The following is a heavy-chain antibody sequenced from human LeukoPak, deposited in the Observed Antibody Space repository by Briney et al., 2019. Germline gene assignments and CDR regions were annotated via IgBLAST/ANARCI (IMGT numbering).Heavy chain of an antibody. Sequence: SVKVSCKASGGTFSSYAISWVRQAPGQGLKWMGRIIPILGIANYAQKFQGRVTITADKSTSTAYMELSSLRSEDTAVYYCAREGSVGMIVVGNWFDPWGQGTLVTVSS. CDR3: AREGSVGMIVVGNWFDP. CDR2: IIPILGIA. J-gene: IGHJ5*02. CDR1: GGTFSSYA. D-gene: IGHD3-22*01. V-gene: IGHV1-69*04.